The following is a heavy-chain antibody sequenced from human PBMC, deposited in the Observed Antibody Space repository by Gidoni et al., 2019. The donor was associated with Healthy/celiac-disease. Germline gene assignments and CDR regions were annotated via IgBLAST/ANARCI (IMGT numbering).Heavy chain of an antibody. CDR3: ARGYYDSSGYYFLDY. J-gene: IGHJ4*02. CDR2: IYYSGST. D-gene: IGHD3-22*01. Sequence: QVQLQESGPGLVKPSQTLSLTCTFSGGSISSGGYYWSWIRQHPGKGLEWIGYIYYSGSTYYNPSLKSRVTISVDTSKNQFSLKLSSVTAADTAVYYCARGYYDSSGYYFLDYWGQGTLVTVSS. V-gene: IGHV4-31*03. CDR1: GGSISSGGYY.